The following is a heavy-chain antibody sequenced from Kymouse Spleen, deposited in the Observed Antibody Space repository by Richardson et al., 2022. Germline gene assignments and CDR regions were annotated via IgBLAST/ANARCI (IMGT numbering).Heavy chain of an antibody. CDR3: AKDLIVVVPAAIHYYYYGMDV. J-gene: IGHJ6*02. V-gene: IGHV3-30*18. Sequence: QVQLVESGGGVVQPGRSLRLSCAASGFTFSSYGMHWVRQAPGKGLEWVAVISYDGSNKYYADSVKGRFTISRDNSKNTLYLQMNSLRAEDTAVYYCAKDLIVVVPAAIHYYYYGMDVWGQGTTVTVSS. CDR1: GFTFSSYG. D-gene: IGHD2-2*02. CDR2: ISYDGSNK.